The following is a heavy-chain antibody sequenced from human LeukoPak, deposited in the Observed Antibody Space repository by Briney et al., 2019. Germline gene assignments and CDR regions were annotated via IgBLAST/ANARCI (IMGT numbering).Heavy chain of an antibody. Sequence: ASVKVSCKTSGYTFNIYHIHWVRQAPGQGLEWMGYINPISGGTNYAQRFQGRVTMTRDTSISTAYMELTRLRSDDTALYYCARVKSTFGPRAFDYWGQGTLVTVSS. J-gene: IGHJ4*02. CDR1: GYTFNIYH. CDR3: ARVKSTFGPRAFDY. V-gene: IGHV1-2*02. CDR2: INPISGGT. D-gene: IGHD3-16*01.